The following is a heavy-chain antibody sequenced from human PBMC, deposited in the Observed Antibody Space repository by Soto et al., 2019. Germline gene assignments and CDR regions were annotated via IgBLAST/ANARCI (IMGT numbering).Heavy chain of an antibody. CDR1: GFTFSSYA. D-gene: IGHD6-13*01. CDR2: ISYDGSNK. Sequence: QVQLVESGGGVVQPGRSLRLSCAASGFTFSSYAMHWVRQAPGKGLEWVAVISYDGSNKYYADSVKGRFTISRDISKNTMYLQMNSLRAEDTAVYYCARAYSSSWLYFDYWGQGSLVTVSS. J-gene: IGHJ4*02. CDR3: ARAYSSSWLYFDY. V-gene: IGHV3-30-3*01.